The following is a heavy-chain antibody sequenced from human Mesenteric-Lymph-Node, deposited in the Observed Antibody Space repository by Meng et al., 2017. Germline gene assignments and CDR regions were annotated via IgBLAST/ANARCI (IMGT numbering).Heavy chain of an antibody. CDR1: GFTFSSYW. V-gene: IGHV3-74*01. CDR2: INEDGRVT. Sequence: VLVGGFGGGVGQPGRSLRLSCAASGFTFSSYWMHWVRQTPGKGLVWVSRINEDGRVTNYADSVKGRFTVSRDNAKNTLYLQLNSLRVEDTAVYYCGRINYAEDSWGQGTLVTVSS. CDR3: GRINYAEDS. J-gene: IGHJ4*02. D-gene: IGHD4-17*01.